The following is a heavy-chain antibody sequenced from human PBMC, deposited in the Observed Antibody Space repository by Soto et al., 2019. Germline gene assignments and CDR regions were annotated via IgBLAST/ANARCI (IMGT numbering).Heavy chain of an antibody. CDR2: ISWNSGSI. CDR1: GFTFDDYA. Sequence: GGSLRLSCAASGFTFDDYAMHWVRQAPGKGLEWVSGISWNSGSIGYADSVKGRFTISRDSATNSLYLQMNSLRDEDTAVYYCARDPHSLDYWGQGTLVTVSS. J-gene: IGHJ4*02. CDR3: ARDPHSLDY. V-gene: IGHV3-9*01. D-gene: IGHD2-21*01.